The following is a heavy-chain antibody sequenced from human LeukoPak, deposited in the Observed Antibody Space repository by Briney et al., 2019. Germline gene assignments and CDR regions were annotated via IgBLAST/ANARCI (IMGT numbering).Heavy chain of an antibody. CDR2: ISAVGDT. Sequence: PGGSLRLSCGGSGFTVGSSYMNWVRQAPGKGLECVSVISAVGDTNYADSVKGRFTMSRGISKNTVYLQMNSLRADDTAVYYCARDPVPEFWGQGTKVTVSS. D-gene: IGHD1-14*01. V-gene: IGHV3-53*01. CDR1: GFTVGSSY. CDR3: ARDPVPEF. J-gene: IGHJ3*01.